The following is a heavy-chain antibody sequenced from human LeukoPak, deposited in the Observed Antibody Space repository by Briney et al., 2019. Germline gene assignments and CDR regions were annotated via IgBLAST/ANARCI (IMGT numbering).Heavy chain of an antibody. CDR1: GGTFSSYA. D-gene: IGHD1-20*01. Sequence: SVKVCCKASGGTFSSYAISWVRQAPGQGLEWMGGIIPIFGTANYAQKFQGRVTITADESTSTAYMELSSLRSEDTAVYYCARDSKAYNWNRAYYFDYWGQGTLVTVSS. V-gene: IGHV1-69*13. J-gene: IGHJ4*02. CDR2: IIPIFGTA. CDR3: ARDSKAYNWNRAYYFDY.